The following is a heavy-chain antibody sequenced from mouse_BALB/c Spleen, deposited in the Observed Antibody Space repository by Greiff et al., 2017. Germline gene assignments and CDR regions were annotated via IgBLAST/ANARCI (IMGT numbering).Heavy chain of an antibody. CDR2: IRLKSDNYAT. Sequence: DVKLQESGGGLVQPGGSMKLSCVASGFTFSSYWMSWVRQSPEKGLEWVAEIRLKSDNYATHYAESVKGKFTISRDDSKSRLYLQMNSLRAEDTGIYYCTTSYAMDDWGQGTSVTVSS. CDR3: TTSYAMDD. J-gene: IGHJ4*01. V-gene: IGHV6-6*02. CDR1: GFTFSSYW.